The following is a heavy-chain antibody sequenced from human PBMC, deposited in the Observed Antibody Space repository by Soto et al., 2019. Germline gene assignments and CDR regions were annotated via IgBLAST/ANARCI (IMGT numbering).Heavy chain of an antibody. J-gene: IGHJ5*02. V-gene: IGHV4-31*01. Sequence: QVPLPASGPGLVKPSQTLSLTCTVSGGSISSGGYYWSWIRQHPGKGLEWIGYIYYSGSTYYNQALNSLVTISVDTSKNQFSRKLSSVTAADTAIYYCARSVFPWGQGTLVTVSS. CDR3: ARSVFP. CDR1: GGSISSGGYY. CDR2: IYYSGST.